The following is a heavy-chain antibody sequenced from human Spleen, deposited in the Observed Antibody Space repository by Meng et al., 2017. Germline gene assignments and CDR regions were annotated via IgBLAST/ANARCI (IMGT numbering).Heavy chain of an antibody. Sequence: QVQLVQSGAEVKKPGASVKVSCKASGYTFTSYYMHWVRQAPGQGLEWMGIINSNSGGTAYARKFQGRITLTRDTSASTVYMDLGSLGSEDTAVYYCAREKSPGHFDFWGQGTLVTVSS. CDR1: GYTFTSYY. V-gene: IGHV1-46*01. CDR3: AREKSPGHFDF. CDR2: INSNSGGT. J-gene: IGHJ4*02.